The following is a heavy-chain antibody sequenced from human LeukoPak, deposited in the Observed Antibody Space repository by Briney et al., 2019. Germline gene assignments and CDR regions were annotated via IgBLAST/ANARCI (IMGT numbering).Heavy chain of an antibody. CDR1: GGSISSSNW. CDR2: IYHSGST. V-gene: IGHV4-4*02. CDR3: ARRGAVAGHFDY. Sequence: SETLSLTCAVSGGSISSSNWWSWVRRPPGKGLEWIGEIYHSGSTNYNPSLKSRVTISVDKSKNQFSLKLSSVTAADTAVYYCARRGAVAGHFDYWGQGTLVTVSS. J-gene: IGHJ4*02. D-gene: IGHD6-19*01.